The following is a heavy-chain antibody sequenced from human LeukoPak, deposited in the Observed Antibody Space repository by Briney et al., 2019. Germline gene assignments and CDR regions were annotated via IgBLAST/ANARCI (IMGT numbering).Heavy chain of an antibody. J-gene: IGHJ4*02. D-gene: IGHD1-26*01. CDR1: GGTFSSYA. CDR3: ARDGWELQPTMYFDY. CDR2: IIPIFGTA. Sequence: SVKVSCKASGGTFSSYAISWVRQAPGQGLEWMGRIIPIFGTANYAQKFQGRVTITTDESTSTAYMELSSLRSEDTAVYYCARDGWELQPTMYFDYWGQGTLVTVSS. V-gene: IGHV1-69*05.